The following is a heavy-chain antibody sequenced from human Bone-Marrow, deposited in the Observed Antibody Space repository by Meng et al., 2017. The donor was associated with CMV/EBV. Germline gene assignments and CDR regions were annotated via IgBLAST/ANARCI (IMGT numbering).Heavy chain of an antibody. V-gene: IGHV1-2*02. CDR3: ARGRAALRGGYHYYYYGMDV. Sequence: ASVKVSCKASGGTFSSYAISWVRQAPGQGLEWMGWINPNSGGTNYAQKFQGRVTMTRDTSISTAYMELSRLRSDDTAVYYCARGRAALRGGYHYYYYGMDVWGQGTTVTASS. CDR2: INPNSGGT. CDR1: GGTFSSYA. D-gene: IGHD6-6*01. J-gene: IGHJ6*02.